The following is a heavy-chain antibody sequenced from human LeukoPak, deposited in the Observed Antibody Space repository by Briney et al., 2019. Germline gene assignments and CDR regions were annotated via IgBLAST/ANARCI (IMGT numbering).Heavy chain of an antibody. CDR1: AFTISNYW. V-gene: IGHV3-7*01. J-gene: IGHJ4*02. Sequence: GGSLRLSCAASAFTISNYWMSWVCQTPGKGLEWVANIKQDGSEKNYVDSVKGRFTISRDNVKNALYLQMNSLRVEDTGIYYCVRGAYYAAYWGQGTLVTVSS. CDR3: VRGAYYAAY. D-gene: IGHD2/OR15-2a*01. CDR2: IKQDGSEK.